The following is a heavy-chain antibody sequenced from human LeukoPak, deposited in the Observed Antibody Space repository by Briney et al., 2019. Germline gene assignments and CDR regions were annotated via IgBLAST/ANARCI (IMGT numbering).Heavy chain of an antibody. V-gene: IGHV1-18*04. CDR2: ISAYNGNT. CDR3: ARLQLHRGSNAEYFQH. D-gene: IGHD1-14*01. CDR1: GYIFTDFG. Sequence: GASVKVSCKASGYIFTDFGTSWVRQAPGQGLEWMGWISAYNGNTNYAQKLQGRVTMTTDTSTSTAYMELRSLRSDDTAVYYCARLQLHRGSNAEYFQHWGQGTLVTVSS. J-gene: IGHJ1*01.